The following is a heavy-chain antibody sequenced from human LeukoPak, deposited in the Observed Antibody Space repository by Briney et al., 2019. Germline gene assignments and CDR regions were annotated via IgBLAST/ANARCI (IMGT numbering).Heavy chain of an antibody. J-gene: IGHJ5*02. CDR2: INYSGST. CDR3: ARHPYQLLWLSWFDP. Sequence: PSETLSLTCTVSGGSSSSSRYYWGWIRQPPGKGLEWIGSINYSGSTYYNPSLKSRVTISVDTSKNQFSLKLSSVTATDTAVYYCARHPYQLLWLSWFDPWGQGTLVTVSS. D-gene: IGHD2-2*01. CDR1: GGSSSSSRYY. V-gene: IGHV4-39*01.